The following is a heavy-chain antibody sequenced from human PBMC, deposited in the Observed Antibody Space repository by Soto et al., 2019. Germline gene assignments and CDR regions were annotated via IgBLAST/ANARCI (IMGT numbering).Heavy chain of an antibody. CDR1: GGSITSGGYY. V-gene: IGHV4-31*03. CDR2: IYDSGST. CDR3: ARKQAGYFYGIDY. J-gene: IGHJ4*02. Sequence: SETLSLTCTVSGGSITSGGYYWSWIRQHPGKGLEWLGYIYDSGSTFYNPSLQSRITLSVDTSKNQFSLKLSSVAVADTAVYFCARKQAGYFYGIDYWGQGTLVTV. D-gene: IGHD3-10*01.